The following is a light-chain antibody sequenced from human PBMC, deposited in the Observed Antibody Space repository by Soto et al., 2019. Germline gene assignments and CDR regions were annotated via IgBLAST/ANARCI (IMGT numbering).Light chain of an antibody. CDR3: KQYGSSHWT. CDR2: GAS. V-gene: IGKV3-20*01. J-gene: IGKJ1*01. Sequence: EIVLTQSPGTLSLSPGDRATLSCRASQSVSSSYLAWYPQKPGQAPRLLISGASSRANGIPDRFSGSGSGPDFTLASSCLEPEDSAGYYYKQYGSSHWTFGQGPKVEIK. CDR1: QSVSSSY.